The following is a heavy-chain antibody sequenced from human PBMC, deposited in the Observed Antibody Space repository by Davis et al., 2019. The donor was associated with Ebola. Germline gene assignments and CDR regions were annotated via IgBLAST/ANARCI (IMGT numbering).Heavy chain of an antibody. CDR2: IYYSGST. V-gene: IGHV4-39*01. J-gene: IGHJ5*02. CDR3: AAGPSSGCWFDP. CDR1: GGSISSSSYY. Sequence: PSETLSLTCTVSGGSISSSSYYWGWIRQPPGKGLEWIGSIYYSGSTYYNPSLKSRVTISVDTSKNQFSLKLSSVTAADTAVYYCAAGPSSGCWFDPWGQGTLVTVSS. D-gene: IGHD6-6*01.